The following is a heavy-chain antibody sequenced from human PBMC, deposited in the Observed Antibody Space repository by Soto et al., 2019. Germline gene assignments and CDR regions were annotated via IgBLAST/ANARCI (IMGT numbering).Heavy chain of an antibody. J-gene: IGHJ4*02. Sequence: SETLSLTCTVSGGSISSGGYYWSWIRQHPGKGLEWIGYIYYSGSTYYNPSLKSRVTISVDTSKNQFSLKLSSVTAADTAVYYCVTYCSGGSCYLDNWGQGTLVTVSS. CDR2: IYYSGST. CDR1: GGSISSGGYY. D-gene: IGHD2-15*01. CDR3: VTYCSGGSCYLDN. V-gene: IGHV4-31*03.